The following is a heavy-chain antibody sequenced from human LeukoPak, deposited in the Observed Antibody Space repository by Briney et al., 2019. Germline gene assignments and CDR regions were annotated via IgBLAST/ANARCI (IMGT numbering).Heavy chain of an antibody. J-gene: IGHJ6*02. V-gene: IGHV4-59*01. D-gene: IGHD4-17*01. CDR1: GGSISSYY. CDR2: IYYSGST. CDR3: ARAYGDYSWYCYGMDV. Sequence: PSETLSLTCTVSGGSISSYYWSWIRQPPGKGLEWIGCIYYSGSTNYNPSLKSRVTISVDTSKNQFSLKLSSVTAADTAVYYCARAYGDYSWYCYGMDVWGQGTTVTVSS.